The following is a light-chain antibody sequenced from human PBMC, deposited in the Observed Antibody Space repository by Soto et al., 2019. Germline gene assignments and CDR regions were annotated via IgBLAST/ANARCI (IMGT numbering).Light chain of an antibody. V-gene: IGKV1-9*01. CDR1: QGIRNP. Sequence: QLTQSPSSLSASVGDRVTITCRASQGIRNPLAWYQQKPGKGPKLLIYLASTLQSGVPSRFSGSGSATDFTLSISSLQPEDFATYYCQQVDSYAITFCQGTRLEIK. J-gene: IGKJ5*01. CDR3: QQVDSYAIT. CDR2: LAS.